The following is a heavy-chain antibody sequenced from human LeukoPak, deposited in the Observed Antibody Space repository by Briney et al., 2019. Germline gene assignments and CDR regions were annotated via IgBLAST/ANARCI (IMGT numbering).Heavy chain of an antibody. CDR1: GYTFTGYY. CDR2: INPNSGGT. Sequence: ASVNVSCTASGYTFTGYYMHWVRQAPGQGLEWMGRINPNSGGTNSAKKFQGRVTMTRDTSISTAYMELSSLTSDDTALYYCARAAGDGSTNYFDPWGQGTLVTVSS. D-gene: IGHD1-26*01. V-gene: IGHV1-2*06. CDR3: ARAAGDGSTNYFDP. J-gene: IGHJ5*02.